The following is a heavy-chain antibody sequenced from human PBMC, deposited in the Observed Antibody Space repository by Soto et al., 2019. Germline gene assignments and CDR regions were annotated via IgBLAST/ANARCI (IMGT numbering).Heavy chain of an antibody. J-gene: IGHJ6*02. Sequence: SETLSLTCTASGGSISSYYWSWIRQPPGKGLEWIGYIYYSGSTNYNPSLKSRVTISVDTSKNQFSLKLSSVTAADTAVYYCARGFGSGWSIRYYYYGMDVWGQGTTVTVYS. V-gene: IGHV4-59*01. CDR1: GGSISSYY. CDR3: ARGFGSGWSIRYYYYGMDV. D-gene: IGHD6-19*01. CDR2: IYYSGST.